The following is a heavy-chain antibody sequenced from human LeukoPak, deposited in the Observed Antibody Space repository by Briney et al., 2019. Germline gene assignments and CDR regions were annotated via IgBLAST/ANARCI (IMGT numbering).Heavy chain of an antibody. V-gene: IGHV3-74*01. Sequence: QPGGSLRLSCAASGFTFSSYWMHWVRQAPGKGLVWVSRINSDGSSTSYADSVKGRFTVSRDNAKNTLYLQMNSLRAEDTAVYYCAREYGRQLVPYYYYYMDVWGKGTTVTVSS. CDR1: GFTFSSYW. J-gene: IGHJ6*03. CDR3: AREYGRQLVPYYYYYMDV. CDR2: INSDGSST. D-gene: IGHD6-6*01.